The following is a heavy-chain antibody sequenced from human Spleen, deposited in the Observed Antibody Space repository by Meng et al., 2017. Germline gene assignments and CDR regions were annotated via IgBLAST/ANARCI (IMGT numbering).Heavy chain of an antibody. V-gene: IGHV1-2*06. CDR3: ARDENISLGKLFGDY. Sequence: ASVKVSCKASGYTFPDYYLHWVRRAPGQGLEWMGRINPKSGDTHYAQKFQGRVSMTGDTSISTAYVELSGLRSDDTAVYYCARDENISLGKLFGDYWGQGTLVTVSS. CDR1: GYTFPDYY. CDR2: INPKSGDT. D-gene: IGHD2-21*01. J-gene: IGHJ4*02.